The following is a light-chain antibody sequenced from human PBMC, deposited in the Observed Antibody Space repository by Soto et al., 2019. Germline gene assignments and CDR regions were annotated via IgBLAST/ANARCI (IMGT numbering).Light chain of an antibody. J-gene: IGKJ5*01. CDR3: QQSDTTASIT. Sequence: DLQMTQSPSSLSASVGDRVTITCRASQSISRNLNWYQHKPGKAPKLLIYAASSLQNGVPTRFSGGGSGTEFTLSISSRQPEDFGTYYCQQSDTTASITFGQGTRLEIK. CDR2: AAS. CDR1: QSISRN. V-gene: IGKV1-39*01.